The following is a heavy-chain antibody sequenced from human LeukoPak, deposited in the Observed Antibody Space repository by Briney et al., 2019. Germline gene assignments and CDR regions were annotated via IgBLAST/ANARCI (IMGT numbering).Heavy chain of an antibody. CDR2: IYPGDSDT. Sequence: GESLKISCKDSGYSFTTYWIGWVRQMPGKGLEWMGIIYPGDSDTRYSPSCQGQVTISADKSISTAYLQWISLKASDTAMYYCARLGGGNGRLSYFDYWGQGTLVTVSS. J-gene: IGHJ4*02. D-gene: IGHD2-15*01. CDR3: ARLGGGNGRLSYFDY. V-gene: IGHV5-51*01. CDR1: GYSFTTYW.